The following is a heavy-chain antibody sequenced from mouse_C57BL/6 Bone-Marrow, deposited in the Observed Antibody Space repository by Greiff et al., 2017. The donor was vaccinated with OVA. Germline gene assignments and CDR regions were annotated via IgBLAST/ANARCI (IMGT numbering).Heavy chain of an antibody. Sequence: QVQLQQPGAELVKPGASVKLSCKASGYTFTSYWMHWVKQRPGQGLEWIGMIHPNSGSTNYNEKFKSKATLTVDKSSSTAYMQLSSLTSEGSAVYYCASSLYYFGSISLFAYWGQGTLVTVSA. CDR1: GYTFTSYW. D-gene: IGHD1-1*01. CDR2: IHPNSGST. V-gene: IGHV1-64*01. J-gene: IGHJ3*01. CDR3: ASSLYYFGSISLFAY.